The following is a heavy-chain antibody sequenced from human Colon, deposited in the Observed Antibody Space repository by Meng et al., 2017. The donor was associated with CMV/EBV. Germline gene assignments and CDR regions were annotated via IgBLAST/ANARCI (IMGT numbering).Heavy chain of an antibody. CDR2: ISSTSGIYT. Sequence: QVQLVEAGGGLVKPGWSLRTFCAASGFIFSYFYIPSIRQAPGKGVEWILYISSTSGIYTKYIDSVKGRFTISRDNAKNSVYLQMNSLRAEDTAVYYCAREGGAKRFDSWGQGTLVTVSS. J-gene: IGHJ4*02. CDR3: AREGGAKRFDS. D-gene: IGHD1-26*01. V-gene: IGHV3-11*06. CDR1: GFIFSYFY.